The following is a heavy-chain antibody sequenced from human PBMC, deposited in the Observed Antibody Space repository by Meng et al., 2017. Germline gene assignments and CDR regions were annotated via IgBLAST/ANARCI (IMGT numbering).Heavy chain of an antibody. J-gene: IGHJ4*02. CDR3: VRVGISYDFDY. CDR1: GFSFSAYY. CDR2: ISGSGTTI. D-gene: IGHD7-27*01. Sequence: QVLVLASSVVLAKPGRPLVLAVAVSGFSFSAYYMGWIRQAPGKGLDWVSYISGSGTTIHYADSVKGRFTISRDNAKNSLFLQINSLKTDDTAVYFCVRVGISYDFDYWGQGTVVTVSS. V-gene: IGHV3-11*01.